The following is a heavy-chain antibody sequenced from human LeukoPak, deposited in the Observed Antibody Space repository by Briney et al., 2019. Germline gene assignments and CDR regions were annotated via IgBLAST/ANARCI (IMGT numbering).Heavy chain of an antibody. CDR3: ARMGPSGYYYYYMDV. CDR1: GFTFSSYW. J-gene: IGHJ6*03. Sequence: GGSLRLSCAASGFTFSSYWMSWVRQAPGKGLEWVANIKQDGSEKYYVDSVKGRFTISRDNAKNSLYLQMNSLRAEDTAVYYCARMGPSGYYYYYMDVWGKGTTVTISS. V-gene: IGHV3-7*01. CDR2: IKQDGSEK. D-gene: IGHD3-10*01.